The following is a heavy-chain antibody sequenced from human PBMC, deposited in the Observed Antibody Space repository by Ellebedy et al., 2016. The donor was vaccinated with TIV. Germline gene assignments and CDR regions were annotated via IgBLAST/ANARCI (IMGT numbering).Heavy chain of an antibody. V-gene: IGHV3-23*01. CDR2: ISGSGGST. Sequence: GESLKISCAASGFTFSSYAMSWVRQAPGKGLEWVSAISGSGGSTYYADSVKGRFTISRDNSKNTLYLQMNSLRAEDTAVYYCTKDLGGGSGWPDYWGQGTLVTVSS. J-gene: IGHJ4*02. CDR1: GFTFSSYA. D-gene: IGHD6-19*01. CDR3: TKDLGGGSGWPDY.